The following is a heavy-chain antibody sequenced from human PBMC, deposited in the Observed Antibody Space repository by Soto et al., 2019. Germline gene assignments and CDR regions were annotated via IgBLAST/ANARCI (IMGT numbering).Heavy chain of an antibody. Sequence: SETLSLTCTVSGGSIRSYYLSWIRQPPGKGLEWIGYIYYSGSTNYNPSLKSRVTISVDTSKNQFSLKLSSVTAADTAVYYCARSNYGAFDIWGQGTMVTVSS. CDR3: ARSNYGAFDI. CDR2: IYYSGST. J-gene: IGHJ3*02. CDR1: GGSIRSYY. D-gene: IGHD1-7*01. V-gene: IGHV4-59*01.